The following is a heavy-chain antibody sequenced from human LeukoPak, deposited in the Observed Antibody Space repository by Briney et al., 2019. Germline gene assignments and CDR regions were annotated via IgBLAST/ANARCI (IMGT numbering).Heavy chain of an antibody. J-gene: IGHJ5*02. CDR2: IYYSGST. Sequence: SQTLSLTCTVSGGSISSGGYDWSWIRQHPGKGLEWIGYIYYSGSTYYNPSLKSRVTISVDTSKNQFSLKLSSVTAADTAVYYCARGARDIVVVPAAMSWFDPWGQGTLVTVSS. D-gene: IGHD2-2*01. CDR3: ARGARDIVVVPAAMSWFDP. V-gene: IGHV4-31*03. CDR1: GGSISSGGYD.